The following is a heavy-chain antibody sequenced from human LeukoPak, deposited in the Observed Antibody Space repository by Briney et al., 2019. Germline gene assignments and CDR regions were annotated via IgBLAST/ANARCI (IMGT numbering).Heavy chain of an antibody. V-gene: IGHV4-39*07. J-gene: IGHJ6*03. CDR3: ARDGIGEYDFWSGYYHYYMDV. CDR1: GGSISSSSYY. Sequence: PSETLSLTCTVSGGSISSSSYYWGWIRQPPGKGLEWIGSIYYSGSTNYNPSLKSRVTISVDTSKNQFSLKLSSVTAADTAVYYCARDGIGEYDFWSGYYHYYMDVWGKGTTVTVSS. D-gene: IGHD3-3*01. CDR2: IYYSGST.